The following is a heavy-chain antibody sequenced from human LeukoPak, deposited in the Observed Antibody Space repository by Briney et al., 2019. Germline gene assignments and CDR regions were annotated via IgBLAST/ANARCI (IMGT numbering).Heavy chain of an antibody. V-gene: IGHV4-61*02. D-gene: IGHD1-7*01. CDR1: GGSISSGSYY. J-gene: IGHJ5*02. Sequence: SETLSLTCTVSGGSISSGSYYWSWIRQPAGKGLEWIGRIYTSGSTNYNPSLKSRVTMSVDTSKNQFSLKLSSVTAADTAVYYCARTNWNYFRDRLDNWFDPWGQGTLVTVSA. CDR3: ARTNWNYFRDRLDNWFDP. CDR2: IYTSGST.